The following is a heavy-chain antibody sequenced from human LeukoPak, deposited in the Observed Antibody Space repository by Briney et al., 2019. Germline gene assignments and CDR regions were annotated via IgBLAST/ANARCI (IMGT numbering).Heavy chain of an antibody. CDR1: GGSISSFH. V-gene: IGHV4-59*08. CDR2: NHNTGST. J-gene: IGHJ6*02. D-gene: IGHD2-15*01. CDR3: ARHVHCSGGSCYRYGMDV. Sequence: SETLSLTCTVSGGSISSFHWSWVRQPPGRGLEWIGFNHNTGSTNYNPSLNSRGTILVETSKNQFSLKLSSVTAADTAVYYCARHVHCSGGSCYRYGMDVWGQGTTVTVSS.